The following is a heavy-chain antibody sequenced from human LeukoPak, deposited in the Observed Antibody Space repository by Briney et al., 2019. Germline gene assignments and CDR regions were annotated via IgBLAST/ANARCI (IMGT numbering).Heavy chain of an antibody. D-gene: IGHD6-19*01. V-gene: IGHV3-11*01. CDR1: GFTFSDYH. Sequence: GGSLRLSCAASGFTFSDYHMNWIRQAPGKGLEWVSYISPGGDDIYFADSVEGRFTLSRDNAKNSLSLQMNSLTAEDTAVYYCAAGRDITVAGPGGYFDYWGRGTLVTVSS. J-gene: IGHJ4*02. CDR3: AAGRDITVAGPGGYFDY. CDR2: ISPGGDDI.